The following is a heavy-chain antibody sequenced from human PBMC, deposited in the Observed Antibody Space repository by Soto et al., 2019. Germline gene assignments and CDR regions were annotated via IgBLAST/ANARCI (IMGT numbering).Heavy chain of an antibody. V-gene: IGHV3-21*02. CDR1: GFTFSSFS. CDR3: ARDRGDYEGVVPYYFDH. Sequence: EVQLVESGGGLVKPGGSLRLSCAASGFTFSSFSMNWVRQAPGKGLEWVSSISGNSRYIYYADSQKGRFTVSRDNAKNSLYLQMNRLRAEDTAVYYCARDRGDYEGVVPYYFDHWGQGTLVTVSS. J-gene: IGHJ4*02. D-gene: IGHD4-17*01. CDR2: ISGNSRYI.